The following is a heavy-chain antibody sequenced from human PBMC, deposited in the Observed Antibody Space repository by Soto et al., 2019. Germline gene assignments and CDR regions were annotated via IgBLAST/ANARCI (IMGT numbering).Heavy chain of an antibody. CDR3: ARDVSSSCPWYFGL. CDR2: ISAYNGNT. V-gene: IGHV1-18*01. J-gene: IGHJ2*01. Sequence: QVQLVQSGAEVKKPGASVKVSCKASGYTFTSYGISWVRQAPGQGLEWMGWISAYNGNTNYAQKLQGRVTMTTDTPTRTASMELRRLGSDDTALYYCARDVSSSCPWYFGLWGRGTLVTVSS. D-gene: IGHD6-6*01. CDR1: GYTFTSYG.